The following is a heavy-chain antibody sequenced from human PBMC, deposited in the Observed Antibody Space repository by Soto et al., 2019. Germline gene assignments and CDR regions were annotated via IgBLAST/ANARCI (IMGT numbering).Heavy chain of an antibody. V-gene: IGHV3-53*01. D-gene: IGHD1-26*01. CDR3: ARGGSYYVDYGLDV. J-gene: IGHJ6*02. CDR2: FYIGGNT. CDR1: GFTVSSNY. Sequence: GSLRLSCAASGFTVSSNYMSWVRQAPGKGLEWVSIFYIGGNTYYADSVKGRFTISRDISKNTLYLQMNSLRVEDTAVYYCARGGSYYVDYGLDVWGQGTTVTVSS.